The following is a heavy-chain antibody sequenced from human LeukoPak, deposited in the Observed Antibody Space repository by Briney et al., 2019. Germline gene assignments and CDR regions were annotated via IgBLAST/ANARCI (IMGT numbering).Heavy chain of an antibody. CDR1: GYTFVSYG. CDR3: ARDRDPYYYDSSGYDDH. Sequence: GASVTVSFKAAGYTFVSYGISWVRQAPGQGLEWMGWISGYNGNTNYAQKFQGRVTMTTETSTSTIYMELRRLRYDDTAVYYCARDRDPYYYDSSGYDDHWGQGTLVTVSS. J-gene: IGHJ4*02. CDR2: ISGYNGNT. V-gene: IGHV1-18*01. D-gene: IGHD3-22*01.